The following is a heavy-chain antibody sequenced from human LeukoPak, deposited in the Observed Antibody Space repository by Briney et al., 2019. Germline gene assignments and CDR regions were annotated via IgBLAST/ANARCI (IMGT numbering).Heavy chain of an antibody. V-gene: IGHV3-23*01. CDR3: AKGAGGSYGLYYFDY. Sequence: GGSLRLSCAASGFTFSSYEMNWFRQTPGKGLEWVSSIIASGGTTYYADSVKGRFTISRDNSKNTVYLQMNTLRAEDTAIYYCAKGAGGSYGLYYFDYWGQGALVTVPS. J-gene: IGHJ4*02. CDR2: IIASGGTT. D-gene: IGHD3-10*01. CDR1: GFTFSSYE.